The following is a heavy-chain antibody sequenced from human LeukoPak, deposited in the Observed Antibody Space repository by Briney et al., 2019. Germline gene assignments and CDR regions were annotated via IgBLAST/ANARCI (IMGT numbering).Heavy chain of an antibody. CDR3: ARFPLVAATGGDAFDI. CDR1: GGSFSGYY. J-gene: IGHJ3*02. D-gene: IGHD2-15*01. V-gene: IGHV4-34*01. Sequence: PSETLSLTCAVYGGSFSGYYWSWIRQPPGKGLEWIGEINHSGSTNYNPSLKSRVTISVDTSKNQFSLKLSSVTAADTAVYYCARFPLVAATGGDAFDIWGQGTMVTVSS. CDR2: INHSGST.